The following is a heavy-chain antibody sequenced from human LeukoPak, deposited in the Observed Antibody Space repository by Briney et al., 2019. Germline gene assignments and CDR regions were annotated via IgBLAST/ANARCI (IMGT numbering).Heavy chain of an antibody. Sequence: RGESLKISCKGSGYSFTSNWIGWVRQMPGKGLEWMGIIYPGDSDTRYSPSFQGQVTISADKSISTAYLQWSSLKASDTAMYYCARRGIYYGSSGFPLDAFDIWGQGTMVTVSS. CDR3: ARRGIYYGSSGFPLDAFDI. D-gene: IGHD3-22*01. CDR1: GYSFTSNW. V-gene: IGHV5-51*01. J-gene: IGHJ3*02. CDR2: IYPGDSDT.